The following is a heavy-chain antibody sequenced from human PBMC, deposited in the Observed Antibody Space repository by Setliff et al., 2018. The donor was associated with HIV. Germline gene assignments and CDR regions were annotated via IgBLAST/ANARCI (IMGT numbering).Heavy chain of an antibody. Sequence: PSETLSLTCSVSGGSISSSNYYWSWIRQHPGKGLEWIGYIHYSGNTYNNPSLNSRISISVDMSKNKFSLKLSSLTAADTAVYYCARGGLGVVTSFDSWGPGTLVTVSS. CDR2: IHYSGNT. V-gene: IGHV4-31*03. J-gene: IGHJ4*02. D-gene: IGHD3-3*01. CDR1: GGSISSSNYY. CDR3: ARGGLGVVTSFDS.